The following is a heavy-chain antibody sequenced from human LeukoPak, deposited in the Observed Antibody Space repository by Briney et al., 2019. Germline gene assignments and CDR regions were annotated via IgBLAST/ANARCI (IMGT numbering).Heavy chain of an antibody. Sequence: SETLSLTCTVSGGSISSGGYYWSWIRQPPGKGLEWIGYIYHSGSTYYNPSLKSRVTISVDRSKNQFSLKLSPVTAADTAVYYCARDIPGYYFDYWGQGTLVTVSS. CDR1: GGSISSGGYY. V-gene: IGHV4-30-2*01. D-gene: IGHD2-21*01. J-gene: IGHJ4*02. CDR3: ARDIPGYYFDY. CDR2: IYHSGST.